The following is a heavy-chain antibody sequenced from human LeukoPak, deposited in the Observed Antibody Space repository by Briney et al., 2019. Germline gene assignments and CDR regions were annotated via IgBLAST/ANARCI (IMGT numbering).Heavy chain of an antibody. CDR2: IYHSGST. Sequence: SETLSLTCTVSGGSISSSSYYWGWIRQSPGKGLEWIGTIYHSGSTYYNPSLKSRVTISVDTSKNQISLRLSSVTAADTAIYYCARGNSDRFPPYMDYWGQGILVIVSS. D-gene: IGHD2-21*01. V-gene: IGHV4-39*07. CDR1: GGSISSSSYY. J-gene: IGHJ4*02. CDR3: ARGNSDRFPPYMDY.